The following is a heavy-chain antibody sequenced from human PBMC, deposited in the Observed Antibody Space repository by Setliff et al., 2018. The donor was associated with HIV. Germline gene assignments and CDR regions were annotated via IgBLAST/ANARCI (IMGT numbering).Heavy chain of an antibody. J-gene: IGHJ4*02. Sequence: SETLSLTCTVSGGSISSGGYFWSWIRQLPGKGLEWIGYIYYSGSTFYNPSLKSRVTITIDTSKRQFSLKLTSVTAADTAVYYCARDNEQMAVPGAVFDYWGQGTLVTVSS. CDR2: IYYSGST. V-gene: IGHV4-31*03. CDR3: ARDNEQMAVPGAVFDY. D-gene: IGHD6-19*01. CDR1: GGSISSGGYF.